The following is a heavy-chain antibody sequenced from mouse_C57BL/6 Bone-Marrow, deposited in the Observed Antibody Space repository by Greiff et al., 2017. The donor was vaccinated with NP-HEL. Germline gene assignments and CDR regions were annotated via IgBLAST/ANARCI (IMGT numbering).Heavy chain of an antibody. CDR2: IDPSDSYT. CDR1: GYTFTSYW. D-gene: IGHD2-2*01. CDR3: ARTAMVTELAY. Sequence: QVQLQQPGAELVMPGASVKLSCKASGYTFTSYWMHWVKQRPGQGLEWIGEIDPSDSYTNYNQKFKGKSTLTVDTSSSTAYMQLSSLTSEDSAVYYCARTAMVTELAYWGQGTLVTVSA. V-gene: IGHV1-69*01. J-gene: IGHJ3*01.